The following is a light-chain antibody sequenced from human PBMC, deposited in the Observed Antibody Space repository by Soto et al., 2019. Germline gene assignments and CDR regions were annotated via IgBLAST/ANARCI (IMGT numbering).Light chain of an antibody. V-gene: IGKV3-15*01. CDR3: QKYYNWPLT. Sequence: EIVLTQSPGTLSLSPGXRATLSCRASQSVSVSYLAWYQQKPGQAPRLLIYDASTRATGVPDRYSGSGSGTEFTLTINGLQSEDFATYHCQKYYNWPLTFGGGTKVDIK. J-gene: IGKJ4*01. CDR2: DAS. CDR1: QSVSVSY.